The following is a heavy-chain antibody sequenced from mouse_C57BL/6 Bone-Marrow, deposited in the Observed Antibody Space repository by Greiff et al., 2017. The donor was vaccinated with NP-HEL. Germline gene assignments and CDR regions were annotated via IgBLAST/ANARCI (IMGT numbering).Heavy chain of an antibody. J-gene: IGHJ2*01. V-gene: IGHV5-4*03. D-gene: IGHD3-2*02. CDR1: GFTFSSYA. CDR3: ARGGDSSGPYYFDY. CDR2: ISDGGSYT. Sequence: EVMLVESGGGLVKPGGSLKLSCAASGFTFSSYAMSWVRQTPEKRLEWVATISDGGSYTYYPDNVKGRFTISRDNAKNNLYLQMSHLKSEDTAMYYCARGGDSSGPYYFDYWGQGTTLTVSS.